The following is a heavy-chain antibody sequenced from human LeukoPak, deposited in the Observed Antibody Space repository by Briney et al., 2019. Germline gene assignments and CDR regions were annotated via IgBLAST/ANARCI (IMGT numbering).Heavy chain of an antibody. D-gene: IGHD3-22*01. CDR2: INHSGST. CDR3: ARTQYYYDSSGRQGYFDY. Sequence: SETLSLTCAVYGGSFSGYYWSWIRQPPGKGLEWIGEINHSGSTNYNPSLKSRVTISVDTSKNQFSLKLSSVTAADTAVYYCARTQYYYDSSGRQGYFDYWGQGTLVTVSS. V-gene: IGHV4-34*01. CDR1: GGSFSGYY. J-gene: IGHJ4*02.